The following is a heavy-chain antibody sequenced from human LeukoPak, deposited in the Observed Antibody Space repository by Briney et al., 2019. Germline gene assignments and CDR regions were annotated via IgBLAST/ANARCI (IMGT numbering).Heavy chain of an antibody. J-gene: IGHJ4*02. Sequence: GGSLRLSCAASGFTFSSYEMNWLRQAPGKGLEWVSYISSSGSTIYYADSVKGRFTISRDNAKNSLYLQMNSLRAEDTAVYYCARTADGSGSYYMSLFDYWGQGTLVTVSS. CDR2: ISSSGSTI. CDR1: GFTFSSYE. V-gene: IGHV3-48*03. D-gene: IGHD3-10*01. CDR3: ARTADGSGSYYMSLFDY.